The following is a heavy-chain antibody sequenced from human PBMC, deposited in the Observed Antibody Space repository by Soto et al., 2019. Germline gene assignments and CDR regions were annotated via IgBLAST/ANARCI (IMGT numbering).Heavy chain of an antibody. V-gene: IGHV3-30*18. CDR1: GFTFSSYG. J-gene: IGHJ4*02. CDR3: AKARYGGIKNFDY. Sequence: QVQLVESGGGVVQPGRSLRLSCAASGFTFSSYGMHWVRQAPGKGLEWVAVISYDGSNKYYADSVKGRFTISRDNSKNTLYLQMNSLRAEDTAVYYCAKARYGGIKNFDYWGQGTLVTVSS. D-gene: IGHD4-17*01. CDR2: ISYDGSNK.